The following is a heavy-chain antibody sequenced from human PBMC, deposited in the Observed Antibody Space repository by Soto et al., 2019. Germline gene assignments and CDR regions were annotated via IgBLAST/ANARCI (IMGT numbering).Heavy chain of an antibody. CDR3: AAGEASSRNLAPYYLDF. CDR2: IHYSGTT. CDR1: GGSMRNYF. Sequence: SETLSLTCTVSGGSMRNYFWTWIRQPPGKGLEWIGYIHYSGTTSFFTSYNPSLRSRVTISEDTSKNQFSLKLLSVTTADTAVYFCAAGEASSRNLAPYYLDFWGQGTLVTVSS. J-gene: IGHJ4*02. D-gene: IGHD6-13*01. V-gene: IGHV4-59*01.